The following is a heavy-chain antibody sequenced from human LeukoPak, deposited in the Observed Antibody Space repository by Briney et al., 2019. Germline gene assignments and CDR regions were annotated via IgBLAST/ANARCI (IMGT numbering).Heavy chain of an antibody. V-gene: IGHV3-11*04. Sequence: PGGSLRLSCVASGFTFSDYYMNWVRQAPGKGLEWVSYISSSSSTIYYADSVKGRFTISRDNAKNSLYLQMNSLRAEDTAVYYCARRTPGYCSGGSCYGFQHWGQGTLVTVSS. J-gene: IGHJ1*01. CDR1: GFTFSDYY. CDR2: ISSSSSTI. CDR3: ARRTPGYCSGGSCYGFQH. D-gene: IGHD2-15*01.